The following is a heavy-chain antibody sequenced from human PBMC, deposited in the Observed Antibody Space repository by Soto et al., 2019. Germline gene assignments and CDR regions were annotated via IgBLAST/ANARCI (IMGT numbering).Heavy chain of an antibody. D-gene: IGHD6-19*01. J-gene: IGHJ4*02. Sequence: GSSVKVSCTASGYTFTSYYMYWVRQAPGRGLEWMRIINPSDGSTINPQKFQGRVIMTRDTSTSTVYMELGSLRAEGTAVYYCARSRGGSSGWYSGDFDDWGEGTLVNVSS. V-gene: IGHV1-46*01. CDR3: ARSRGGSSGWYSGDFDD. CDR1: GYTFTSYY. CDR2: INPSDGST.